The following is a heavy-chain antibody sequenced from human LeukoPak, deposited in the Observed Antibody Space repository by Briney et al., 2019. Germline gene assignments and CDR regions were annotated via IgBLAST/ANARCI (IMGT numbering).Heavy chain of an antibody. Sequence: GGSLRLSCAASGFTFSSYGMSWVRQAPGKGLEWVSAIGGRDGSTYYADSVKGRFTISRDNSKNTLYLQMNSLRAEDTAVYYCAKEGLYDSSGYYVDWGQGTLVTVSS. CDR3: AKEGLYDSSGYYVD. V-gene: IGHV3-23*01. CDR2: IGGRDGST. D-gene: IGHD3-22*01. J-gene: IGHJ4*02. CDR1: GFTFSSYG.